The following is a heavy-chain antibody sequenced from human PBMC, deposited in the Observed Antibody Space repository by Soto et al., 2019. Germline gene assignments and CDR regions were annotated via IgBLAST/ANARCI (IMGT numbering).Heavy chain of an antibody. CDR3: ARSQTTVTSYDY. J-gene: IGHJ4*02. Sequence: SETLSLTCTVSGCAIDVYYWSWIRQPPGKGLEWIGYIYHSGSTYYNPSLKSRVTISVDRSKNQFSLKLSSVTAADTAVYYCARSQTTVTSYDYWGQGTLVTVSS. CDR1: GCAIDVYY. D-gene: IGHD4-17*01. V-gene: IGHV4-30-2*01. CDR2: IYHSGST.